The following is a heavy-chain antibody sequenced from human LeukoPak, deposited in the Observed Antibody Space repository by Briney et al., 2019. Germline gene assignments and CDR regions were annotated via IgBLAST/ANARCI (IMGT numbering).Heavy chain of an antibody. Sequence: SETLSLTCTVSGGSISSYYWSWIRQPPGKGLEWIGYIYYTGSTDYNPFLKSRVAISVDTSKNQFSLKLSSVTAADTAVYYCARGSKAAPGTFDYWGQGTLVTVSS. CDR1: GGSISSYY. D-gene: IGHD6-13*01. V-gene: IGHV4-59*01. CDR2: IYYTGST. CDR3: ARGSKAAPGTFDY. J-gene: IGHJ4*02.